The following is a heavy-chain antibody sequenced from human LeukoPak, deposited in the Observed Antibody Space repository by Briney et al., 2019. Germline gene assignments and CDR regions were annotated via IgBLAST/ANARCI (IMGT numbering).Heavy chain of an antibody. D-gene: IGHD1-26*01. Sequence: GGSLRLSCAASGFTFSSYAMHWVRQAPGKGLEWVAVISYDGSNKYYADSVKGRLTISRDNSKNTLYLQMNSLRAEDTAVYYCARDIIRCRIVGATIPGYWGQGTLVTVSS. J-gene: IGHJ4*02. CDR2: ISYDGSNK. CDR1: GFTFSSYA. CDR3: ARDIIRCRIVGATIPGY. V-gene: IGHV3-30-3*01.